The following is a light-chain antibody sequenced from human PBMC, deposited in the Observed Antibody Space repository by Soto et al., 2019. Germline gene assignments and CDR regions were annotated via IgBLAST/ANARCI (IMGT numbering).Light chain of an antibody. CDR1: QSISSY. V-gene: IGKV1-39*01. CDR2: AAS. J-gene: IGKJ2*01. CDR3: QQRYSTPRT. Sequence: DIQMTQSPSSLSASVGDRVTITCRASQSISSYLNWYQQKPGQAPKLLIYAASSLQSGVPSRFSGSGSGTDFTLTISSLQHEDFATYYCQQRYSTPRTFGQGTKLEIK.